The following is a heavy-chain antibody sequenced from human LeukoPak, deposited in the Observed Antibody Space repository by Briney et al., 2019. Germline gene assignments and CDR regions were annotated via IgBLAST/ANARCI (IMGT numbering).Heavy chain of an antibody. D-gene: IGHD3-10*01. V-gene: IGHV4-61*02. CDR3: ATRVITMVRGVIADDAFDI. J-gene: IGHJ3*02. CDR2: IYTSGST. CDR1: GGSISSGSYY. Sequence: SETLSLTCTVSGGSISSGSYYWSWIRQPAGKGLEWIGRIYTSGSTNYNPSLKSRVTISVDTSKNQFSLKLSSVTAADTAVYYCATRVITMVRGVIADDAFDIWGQGTMVTVSS.